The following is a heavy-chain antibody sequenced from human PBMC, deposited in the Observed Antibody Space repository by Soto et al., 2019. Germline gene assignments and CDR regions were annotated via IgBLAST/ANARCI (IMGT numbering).Heavy chain of an antibody. Sequence: QVQLQESGPGLVKPSQTLSLTCTVSGGSISSGGYYWSWIRQHPGKGLEWIGYIYYSGSTYYNPSLKIRVTITGDTSKTQFSLKLSTVTAADTAVYYCARQQDSVVVPAAMNAFDIWGQGTMVTVSS. CDR1: GGSISSGGYY. D-gene: IGHD2-2*01. J-gene: IGHJ3*02. CDR2: IYYSGST. V-gene: IGHV4-31*03. CDR3: ARQQDSVVVPAAMNAFDI.